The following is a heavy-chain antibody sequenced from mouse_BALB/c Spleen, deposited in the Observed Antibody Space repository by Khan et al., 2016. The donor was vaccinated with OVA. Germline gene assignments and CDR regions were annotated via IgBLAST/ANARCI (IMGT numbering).Heavy chain of an antibody. V-gene: IGHV3-2*02. J-gene: IGHJ2*01. D-gene: IGHD1-1*01. CDR2: ISYSGNT. CDR1: GYSITSDYA. Sequence: VQLKESGPGLVKPSQSLSLTCTVTGYSITSDYAWNWIRHFPGNKLEWMGFISYSGNTNYNPSLKSRISITRDTSKNKFFLQLNSVTTEDTARYYCARVYGGDFDYWGQGTTLTVSS. CDR3: ARVYGGDFDY.